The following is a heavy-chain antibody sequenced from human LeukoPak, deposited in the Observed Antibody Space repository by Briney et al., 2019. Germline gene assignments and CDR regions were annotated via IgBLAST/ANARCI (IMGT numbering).Heavy chain of an antibody. V-gene: IGHV2-5*02. CDR2: IYWDDDK. CDR3: ARRLFYYGTGNWAFDY. Sequence: ASGPTLVKPTQTLTLTCTFSGFSLSTSGVGVGWIRQPPGKALEWLALIYWDDDKRYSPSLKSRLTITKDTSKSQVVLTMTNVDPVDTATYYCARRLFYYGTGNWAFDYWGQGTLVTVSS. CDR1: GFSLSTSGVG. D-gene: IGHD3-10*01. J-gene: IGHJ4*02.